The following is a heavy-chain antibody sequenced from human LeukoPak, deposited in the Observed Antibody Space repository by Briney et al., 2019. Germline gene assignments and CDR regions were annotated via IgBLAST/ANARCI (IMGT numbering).Heavy chain of an antibody. D-gene: IGHD3-10*01. CDR1: GFTFSSYS. Sequence: HPGGSLRLSCAPSGFTFSSYSMNWVRQAPGKGLEWVSAISGSGGSTYYADSVKGRFTISRDNSKNTLYLQMNSLRAEDTAVYYCAKDFTMADYYFDYWGQGTLVTVSS. J-gene: IGHJ4*02. CDR2: ISGSGGST. CDR3: AKDFTMADYYFDY. V-gene: IGHV3-23*01.